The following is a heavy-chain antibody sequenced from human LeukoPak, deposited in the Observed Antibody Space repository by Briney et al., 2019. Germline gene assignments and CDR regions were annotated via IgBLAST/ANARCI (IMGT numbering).Heavy chain of an antibody. CDR1: GFTFSDYY. J-gene: IGHJ4*02. Sequence: GGSLRLSCAASGFTFSDYYMSWIRQAPGKGLEWVAVIWSDGTNKYYADSVKGRFTISRDNSKNTLYLQMNSLRAEDTAVYYCATNYGSGNTDHYFDYWGQGTLVTVSS. V-gene: IGHV3-33*08. CDR2: IWSDGTNK. D-gene: IGHD3-10*01. CDR3: ATNYGSGNTDHYFDY.